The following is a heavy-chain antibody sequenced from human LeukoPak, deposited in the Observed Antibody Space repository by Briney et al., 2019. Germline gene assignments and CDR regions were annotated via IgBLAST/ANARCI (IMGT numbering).Heavy chain of an antibody. Sequence: GGSLRLSCAASGFTFSSYSMNWVRQASGKGLEWVSSISSSSSYIYYADSVKGRFTISRDNAKDSLYLQMNSLRAEDTAVYYCARGHCSSTSCYPFYLDYWGQGTLVTVSS. V-gene: IGHV3-21*01. CDR2: ISSSSSYI. CDR1: GFTFSSYS. CDR3: ARGHCSSTSCYPFYLDY. J-gene: IGHJ4*02. D-gene: IGHD2-2*01.